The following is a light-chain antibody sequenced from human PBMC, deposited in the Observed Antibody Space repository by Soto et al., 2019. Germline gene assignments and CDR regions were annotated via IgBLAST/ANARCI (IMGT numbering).Light chain of an antibody. CDR2: GSS. CDR3: QQYDSYPLT. V-gene: IGKV1-5*03. CDR1: QTINRR. J-gene: IGKJ4*01. Sequence: IQMTQSPATFSSSECARFTITFRASQTINRRLAWYRQGPWRARKCLIYGSSSLDSGVSSRFSGNNSGTEFTLTISSLQHDDFGTYCCQQYDSYPLTFGGGTKVE.